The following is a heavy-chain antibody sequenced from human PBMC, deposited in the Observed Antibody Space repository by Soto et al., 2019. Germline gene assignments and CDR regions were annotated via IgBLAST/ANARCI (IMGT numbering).Heavy chain of an antibody. CDR2: IHDSGTT. V-gene: IGHV4-61*01. J-gene: IGHJ4*02. CDR3: ARGWDAGY. CDR1: GGSGGSGRHY. Sequence: QVQLQESGPGLVKPSETLSLTCTVSGGSGGSGRHYWSWIRQPPGKVPEWIGYIHDSGTTNYVSSLKSRVSISADPSRNQFFLKVYSVTAADTAVYYCARGWDAGYWGQGTLVTVSS. D-gene: IGHD6-19*01.